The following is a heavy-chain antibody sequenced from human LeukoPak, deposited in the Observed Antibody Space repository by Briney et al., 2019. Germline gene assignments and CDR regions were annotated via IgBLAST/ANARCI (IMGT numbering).Heavy chain of an antibody. J-gene: IGHJ4*02. D-gene: IGHD3-9*01. CDR2: IYYSGST. V-gene: IGHV4-31*11. CDR3: AVDSRGGFDY. CDR1: GGSFSGYY. Sequence: SETLSLTCAVYGGSFSGYYWSWIRQHPGKGLEWIGYIYYSGSTYYNPSLKSRVTISVDTSKNQFSLKLSSVTAADTAVYYCAVDSRGGFDYWGQGTLVTVSS.